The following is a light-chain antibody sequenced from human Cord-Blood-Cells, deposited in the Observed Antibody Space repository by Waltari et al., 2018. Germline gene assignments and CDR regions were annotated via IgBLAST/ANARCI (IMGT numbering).Light chain of an antibody. J-gene: IGLJ3*02. V-gene: IGLV2-23*01. CDR2: EGS. CDR1: SGDVGSYTL. CDR3: CSYAGSSTWV. Sequence: QSALTQPASGSASPGQSFTISATGTSGDVGSYTLVSWYQQHPGKAPKLMIYEGSKRPSGVSNRFSGSKSGNTASLTISGLQAEDEADYYCCSYAGSSTWVFGGGTKLTVL.